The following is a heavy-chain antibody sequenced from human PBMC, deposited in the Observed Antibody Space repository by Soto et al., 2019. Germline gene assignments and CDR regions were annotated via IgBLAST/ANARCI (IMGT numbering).Heavy chain of an antibody. D-gene: IGHD3-10*01. CDR2: INSDTGYT. J-gene: IGHJ5*02. V-gene: IGHV1-3*04. CDR3: VRGKEAGVWFDP. CDR1: GFTFSHHS. Sequence: ASVKVSCKASGFTFSHHSIHWVRQAPGQMLEWMGWINSDTGYTKYSQKFQARLTITWDSSAKTAYMELSSLQPEDTAVYYCVRGKEAGVWFDPWGQGTLVTVSS.